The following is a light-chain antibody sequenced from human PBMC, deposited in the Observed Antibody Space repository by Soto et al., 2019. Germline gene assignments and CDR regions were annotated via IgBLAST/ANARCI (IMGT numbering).Light chain of an antibody. Sequence: DIQMTQSPSSLSASVGDRVTITCRASQNLDNYLNWYQQKPGKAPNLLIYAASRLQSGVPSRFAGSGAGTHFTLTIISLLPEDVGTYFCQQSVSTPSYSFGQGTKVEMK. CDR2: AAS. CDR3: QQSVSTPSYS. J-gene: IGKJ2*03. V-gene: IGKV1-39*01. CDR1: QNLDNY.